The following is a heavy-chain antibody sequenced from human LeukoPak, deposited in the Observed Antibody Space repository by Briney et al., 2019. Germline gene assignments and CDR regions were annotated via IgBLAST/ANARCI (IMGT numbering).Heavy chain of an antibody. D-gene: IGHD3-16*01. CDR1: GFSFSTSA. CDR3: ARGGGLDV. V-gene: IGHV3-30*04. CDR2: MSSDGSTI. J-gene: IGHJ6*02. Sequence: GGSLRLSCAASGFSFSTSAMHWVRQAPGKGLEWVAVMSSDGSTIQYADSVKGRFTISRDNSKNTLYLQMSNLRAEDTAVYFCARGGGLDVWGQGATVTVSS.